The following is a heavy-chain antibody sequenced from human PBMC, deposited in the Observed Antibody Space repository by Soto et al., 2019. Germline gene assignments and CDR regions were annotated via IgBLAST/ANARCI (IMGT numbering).Heavy chain of an antibody. CDR2: ISRSGSPI. Sequence: GGSLSLSCTAFGFSLSSYEMDWVRQAPGKGLEWVSHISRSGSPIYYADSVKGRFTISRDNTKNSVFLKMNSLRAEDTAVYYCARVFGDYLIDAFDIWGQGTMVTVSS. CDR1: GFSLSSYE. D-gene: IGHD4-17*01. V-gene: IGHV3-48*03. CDR3: ARVFGDYLIDAFDI. J-gene: IGHJ3*02.